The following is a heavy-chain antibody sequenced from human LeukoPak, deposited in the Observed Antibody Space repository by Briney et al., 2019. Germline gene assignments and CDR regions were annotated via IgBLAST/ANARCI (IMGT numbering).Heavy chain of an antibody. D-gene: IGHD6-19*01. CDR1: GFTFSSYA. J-gene: IGHJ6*02. CDR3: ARGTPSSSGWLYYGMDV. CDR2: ISYDGSNK. V-gene: IGHV3-30-3*01. Sequence: HPGGSLRLSCAASGFTFSSYAMHWVRQAPGKGLEWVAVISYDGSNKYYADSVKGRFTISRDNSKNTLYLQMNSLRAEDTAVYYCARGTPSSSGWLYYGMDVWGQGTTVTVSS.